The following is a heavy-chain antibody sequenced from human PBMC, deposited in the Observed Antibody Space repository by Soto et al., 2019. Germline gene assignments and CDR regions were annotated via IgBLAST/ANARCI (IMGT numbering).Heavy chain of an antibody. CDR1: GFILSDYA. Sequence: PGGSLRLSCAGPGFILSDYAMSWVRQGPGKWLEWVSIISGRGDGTYYADSVKGRFTISRDNSKNTLFLQMNSLRGEDTAVYYCARKAGLVSLYPPEFDPRGQGTLVTVSS. CDR2: ISGRGDGT. CDR3: ARKAGLVSLYPPEFDP. V-gene: IGHV3-23*01. D-gene: IGHD2-8*01. J-gene: IGHJ5*02.